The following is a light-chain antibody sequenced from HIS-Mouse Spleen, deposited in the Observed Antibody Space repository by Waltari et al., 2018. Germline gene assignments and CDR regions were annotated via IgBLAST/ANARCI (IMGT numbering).Light chain of an antibody. CDR3: QQYGNSPRT. CDR1: QSVSSSY. V-gene: IGKV3-20*01. Sequence: SSRATQSVSSSYLAWYQQKPGQAPRLLIYGASSRATGIPDRFSGSGSGTDFTLTISRLEPEDFAVYYCQQYGNSPRTFGQGTKVEIK. J-gene: IGKJ1*01. CDR2: GAS.